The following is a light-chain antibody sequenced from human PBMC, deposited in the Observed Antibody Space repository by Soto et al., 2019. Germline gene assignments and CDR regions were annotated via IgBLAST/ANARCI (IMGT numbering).Light chain of an antibody. CDR3: QQYNTWLLWA. J-gene: IGKJ1*01. V-gene: IGKV3-15*01. CDR1: QSVSSN. CDR2: GAS. Sequence: EIVLRQKQATLSLSPGERATLSCRASQSVSSNLAWYQQKPGQAPRLLIYGASTRATGIPARFSGSGSGTEFTLSICSLHSEDFAVYCCQQYNTWLLWAIGQGTIVDIK.